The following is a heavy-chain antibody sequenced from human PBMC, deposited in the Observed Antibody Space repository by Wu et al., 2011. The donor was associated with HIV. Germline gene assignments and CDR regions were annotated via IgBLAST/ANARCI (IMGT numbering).Heavy chain of an antibody. J-gene: IGHJ6*04. CDR2: INPNTDDT. CDR3: ARDDLGLGXRXTPSGTRDDV. Sequence: QVQLVQSGAEVKKPGASVKVSCKAFRYTVTDYHIHWVRQAPGQGLEWVGWINPNTDDTKYAQKFQGRVTVTRDTSISTAFMELRSLRSADTGVYYCARDDLGLGXRXTPSGTRDDVWAKGHGHRRL. CDR1: RYTVTDYH. D-gene: IGHD6-13*01. V-gene: IGHV1-2*02.